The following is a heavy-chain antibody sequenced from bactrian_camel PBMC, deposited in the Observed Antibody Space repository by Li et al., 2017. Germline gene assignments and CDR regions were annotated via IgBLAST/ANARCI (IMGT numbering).Heavy chain of an antibody. J-gene: IGHJ4*01. Sequence: VQLVESGGDLVQPGGSLRLSCTASGFTFSQYDMTWVRQARGKGLEWVSSINRAGGNTYYRESVKGRFTLSRDNGKNTLYLQLNSLKTDDTAMYYCTTESMFVPGNYWGQGTQVTVS. CDR2: INRAGGNT. D-gene: IGHD6*01. V-gene: IGHV3S40*01. CDR3: TTESMFVPGNY. CDR1: GFTFSQYD.